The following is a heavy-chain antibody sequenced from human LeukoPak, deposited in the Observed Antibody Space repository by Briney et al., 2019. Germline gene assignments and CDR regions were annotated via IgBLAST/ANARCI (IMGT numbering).Heavy chain of an antibody. CDR2: IYPGDSDT. Sequence: PGESLQISCQGSRYSFTSYWIGWVRQMPGKGLEWMGIIYPGDSDTRYSPSFQGQVTISADKSISTAYLQWNSLKASDTAMYYCARFVGACSGGSCYSDYWGQGTLVTVSS. CDR1: RYSFTSYW. D-gene: IGHD2-15*01. V-gene: IGHV5-51*01. J-gene: IGHJ4*02. CDR3: ARFVGACSGGSCYSDY.